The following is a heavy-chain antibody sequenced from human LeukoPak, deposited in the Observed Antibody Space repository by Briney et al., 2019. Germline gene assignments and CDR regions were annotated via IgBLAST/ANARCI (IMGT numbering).Heavy chain of an antibody. CDR3: ASGTMLYWFDS. CDR1: GGSISNYY. Sequence: SETLSLTCTVSGGSISNYYWSWIRQPPGEGLEWIGYIYYSGSTNYNPSLKSRVTISVDTSKNLFSLKLNSVTAADTAVYYCASGTMLYWFDSWGQGTRVTVSS. D-gene: IGHD1-7*01. V-gene: IGHV4-59*01. J-gene: IGHJ5*01. CDR2: IYYSGST.